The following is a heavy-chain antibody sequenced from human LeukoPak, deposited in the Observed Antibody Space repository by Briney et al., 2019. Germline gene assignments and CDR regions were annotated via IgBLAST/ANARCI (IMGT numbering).Heavy chain of an antibody. CDR2: ISYDGSNK. CDR1: GFTFSSYG. J-gene: IGHJ6*02. Sequence: GGPLRLSCAASGFTFSSYGMHWVRQAPGKGREGGAVISYDGSNKYYADSVKGRFTISRDNSKNTLYLQMNSLRAEDTAVYYCARVGDYGTYYYGMDVWGQGTTVTVSS. CDR3: ARVGDYGTYYYGMDV. V-gene: IGHV3-30*03. D-gene: IGHD4-17*01.